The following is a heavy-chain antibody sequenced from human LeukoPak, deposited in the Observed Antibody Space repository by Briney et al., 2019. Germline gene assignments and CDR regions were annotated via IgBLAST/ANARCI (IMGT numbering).Heavy chain of an antibody. CDR1: GFTFSSYG. J-gene: IGHJ4*02. CDR3: AKEGYSGYANGGYFDY. D-gene: IGHD5-12*01. CDR2: ISYDGSNK. V-gene: IGHV3-30*18. Sequence: GGSLRLSCAASGFTFSSYGMHWVRKAPGKGLEWVAVISYDGSNKYYADSVKGRFTISRDNSKNTLYLQMNRLRAEDTAVYYCAKEGYSGYANGGYFDYWGQGTLVSVSS.